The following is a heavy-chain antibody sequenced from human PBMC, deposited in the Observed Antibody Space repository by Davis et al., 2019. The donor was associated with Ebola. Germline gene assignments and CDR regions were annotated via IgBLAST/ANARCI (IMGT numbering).Heavy chain of an antibody. V-gene: IGHV5-51*01. CDR2: FYPCDSQT. CDR3: AAGYSSKWLPSFDY. J-gene: IGHJ4*02. D-gene: IGHD5-12*01. Sequence: GEALKISCKGSSYSSPDYWIAWIRQMPGKGLEWMGIFYPCDSQTRYSPSFQGQVTISADKSISTAYLQWNYLEASDTAMDYCAAGYSSKWLPSFDYWGQGTLVTVSS. CDR1: SYSSPDYW.